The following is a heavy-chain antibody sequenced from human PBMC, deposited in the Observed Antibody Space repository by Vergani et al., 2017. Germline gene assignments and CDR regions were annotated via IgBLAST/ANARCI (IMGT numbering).Heavy chain of an antibody. D-gene: IGHD6-6*01. V-gene: IGHV4-59*01. Sequence: QVQLQESGPGLVKPSETLSLTCTVSGGSISSYYWSWIRQPPGKGLEWSGYIYYSGSTNYNPSLKSRVTISVDTSKNQFSLKLSSVTAADTAVYYCARIVVAARPGAFDIWGQGTMVTVSS. CDR1: GGSISSYY. CDR3: ARIVVAARPGAFDI. J-gene: IGHJ3*02. CDR2: IYYSGST.